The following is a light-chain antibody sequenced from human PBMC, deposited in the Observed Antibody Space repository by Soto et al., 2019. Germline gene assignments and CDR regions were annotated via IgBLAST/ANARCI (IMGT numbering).Light chain of an antibody. CDR1: QSVRNNY. J-gene: IGKJ2*01. CDR2: GSS. Sequence: EVVLTQSPGTLSLSPGERATLSCRASQSVRNNYLAWYQQKPGQSPKLLIFGSSDRATGIPDRFSGSGSGTDFTLTISRLESEDLAVYYCQQYGSAPPYTFGQGTKLEIK. CDR3: QQYGSAPPYT. V-gene: IGKV3-20*01.